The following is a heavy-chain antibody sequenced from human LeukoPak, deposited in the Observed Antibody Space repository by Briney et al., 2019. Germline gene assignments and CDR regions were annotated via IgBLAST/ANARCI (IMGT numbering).Heavy chain of an antibody. CDR1: GGSISSSSYY. Sequence: SETLSLTCTVSGGSISSSSYYWGWIRQPPGKGLEWIGSIYYSGSTYYNPSLKSRVTISVDTSKNQFSLKLSSVTAAGTAVYYCARDRRAGNSYYFDYWGQGTLVTVSS. J-gene: IGHJ4*02. D-gene: IGHD3-10*01. V-gene: IGHV4-39*02. CDR3: ARDRRAGNSYYFDY. CDR2: IYYSGST.